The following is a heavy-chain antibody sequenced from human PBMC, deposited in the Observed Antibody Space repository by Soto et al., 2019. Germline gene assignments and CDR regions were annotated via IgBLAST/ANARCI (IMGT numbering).Heavy chain of an antibody. CDR1: GFRFSDYG. J-gene: IGHJ4*02. CDR3: AKEGSHDSSGYYVDYYFDY. CDR2: LSYDGSVE. Sequence: GGSLRLSCAASGFRFSDYGMHWVRQAPGKGLEWVALLSYDGSVEYYEDSVKGRFPISRDNSKSTLYLQMDSLRPDDTAVYYCAKEGSHDSSGYYVDYYFDYWGQGALVTVS. V-gene: IGHV3-30*18. D-gene: IGHD3-22*01.